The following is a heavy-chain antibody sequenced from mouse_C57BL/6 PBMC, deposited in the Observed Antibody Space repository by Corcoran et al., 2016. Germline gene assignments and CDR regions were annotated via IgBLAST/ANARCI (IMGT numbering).Heavy chain of an antibody. J-gene: IGHJ2*01. Sequence: QVQLKQSGAELVRPGASVKLSCKASGYTFTDYYINWVKQRPGQGLEWIARIYPGSGNTYYNEKFKGKATLTADKSSSTAYMELRSLTSEDSAVYFCARSSTGPTGDYWGQGTTLTVSS. V-gene: IGHV1-76*01. CDR2: IYPGSGNT. D-gene: IGHD2-10*01. CDR3: ARSSTGPTGDY. CDR1: GYTFTDYY.